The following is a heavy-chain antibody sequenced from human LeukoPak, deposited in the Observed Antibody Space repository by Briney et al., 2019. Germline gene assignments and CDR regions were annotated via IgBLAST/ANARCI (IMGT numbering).Heavy chain of an antibody. CDR3: ARVQVAVQSVFDYFDY. D-gene: IGHD2-2*01. Sequence: PGGSLRLTCAGSGFIFNSYWMSWVRQAPGKGLEWVANISPEGSDNYYEDSVKGRFTFSRDNAKDSLYLQMNSLRAEDTAVYFCARVQVAVQSVFDYFDYWGQGTLGTVS. CDR1: GFIFNSYW. J-gene: IGHJ4*02. CDR2: ISPEGSDN. V-gene: IGHV3-7*01.